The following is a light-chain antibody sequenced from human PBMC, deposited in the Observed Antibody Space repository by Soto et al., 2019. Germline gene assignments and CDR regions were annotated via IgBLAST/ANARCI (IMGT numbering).Light chain of an antibody. V-gene: IGKV1-5*01. Sequence: DIQMTQSPSTLSASVGDRVTITCRASQSISNWLAWYQQKQGKAPKLLIYDASSLESGVPSRFSGSGSGTEFTLTISSLQPDDFATYYCQQSYSAPYTFGQGARLEIK. CDR3: QQSYSAPYT. CDR2: DAS. CDR1: QSISNW. J-gene: IGKJ2*01.